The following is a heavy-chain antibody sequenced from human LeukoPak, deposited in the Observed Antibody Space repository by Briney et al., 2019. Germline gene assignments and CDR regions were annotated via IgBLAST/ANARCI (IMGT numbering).Heavy chain of an antibody. D-gene: IGHD5-18*01. Sequence: GGSLRLSCAASGFTFTTYWMSWVRQAPGKGLEWVANIKQDGTERYYVDSVKGRFTISRDNAKNSLYLQMSSLRVEDTAVYYCARRNSFYDYWGQGTLVTVSS. V-gene: IGHV3-7*01. CDR1: GFTFTTYW. CDR2: IKQDGTER. CDR3: ARRNSFYDY. J-gene: IGHJ4*02.